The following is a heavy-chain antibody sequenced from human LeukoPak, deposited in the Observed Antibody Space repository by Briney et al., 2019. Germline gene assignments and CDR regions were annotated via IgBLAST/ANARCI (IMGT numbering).Heavy chain of an antibody. CDR1: GGSISSGGYY. CDR2: IYYSGST. V-gene: IGHV4-31*03. CDR3: ARDHGGSYPALSMDV. D-gene: IGHD1-26*01. J-gene: IGHJ6*02. Sequence: SQTLSLTCTVSGGSISSGGYYWSWIRQHPGKGLEWIGYIYYSGSTYYNPSLKSRVTISVDTSKNQFSLKLSSVTAAGTAVYYCARDHGGSYPALSMDVWGQGTTVTVSS.